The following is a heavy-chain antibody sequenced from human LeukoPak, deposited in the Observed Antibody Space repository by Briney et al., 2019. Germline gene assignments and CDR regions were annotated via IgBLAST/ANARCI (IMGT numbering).Heavy chain of an antibody. D-gene: IGHD2-2*01. V-gene: IGHV4-34*01. J-gene: IGHJ4*02. Sequence: PSETLSLTCAVYGGSFSGYYWSWILQPPGKGLEWIGEINHSGSTNYNPSLKSRVTISVDTSKTQFSLKLSSVTAADTAVYYCARGGGIVPAARLDYWGQGTLVTVSS. CDR3: ARGGGIVPAARLDY. CDR1: GGSFSGYY. CDR2: INHSGST.